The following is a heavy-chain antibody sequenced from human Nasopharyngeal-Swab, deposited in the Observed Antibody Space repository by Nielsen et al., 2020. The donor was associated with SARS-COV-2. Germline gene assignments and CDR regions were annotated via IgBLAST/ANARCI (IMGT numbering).Heavy chain of an antibody. CDR1: GFTFSNYW. D-gene: IGHD6-13*01. CDR3: ARGGSSFPFDY. CDR2: IKEDGSAK. Sequence: GGSLRLSCADSGFTFSNYWMSWVRQAPGKGLEWVANIKEDGSAKYYVDSVKGRFTISRDNAEKSLYLEMNSLRAEDTAVYYCARGGSSFPFDYWGPGTLVTVSS. V-gene: IGHV3-7*01. J-gene: IGHJ4*02.